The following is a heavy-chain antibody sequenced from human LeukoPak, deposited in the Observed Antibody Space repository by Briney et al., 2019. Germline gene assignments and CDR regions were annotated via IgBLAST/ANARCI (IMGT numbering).Heavy chain of an antibody. Sequence: GGSLRLSCAASGFTFSSYEMNWVRQAPGKGLEWVSYISSSSGPIYYADSVKGRFTISRDNAKNSLYLQMNSLRAEDTAVYYCARDRGGSSGWYVAPDAFDIWGQGTMVTVSS. CDR1: GFTFSSYE. D-gene: IGHD6-19*01. CDR3: ARDRGGSSGWYVAPDAFDI. V-gene: IGHV3-48*03. J-gene: IGHJ3*02. CDR2: ISSSSGPI.